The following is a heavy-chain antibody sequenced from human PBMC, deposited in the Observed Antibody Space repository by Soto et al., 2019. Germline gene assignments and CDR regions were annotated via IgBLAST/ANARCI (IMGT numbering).Heavy chain of an antibody. CDR3: ARDERDSCSGGDCFYFDY. J-gene: IGHJ4*02. Sequence: QVQLVQSGGEVKKPGASVKVSCKASGYTFTNYGISWVRQAPGKGLEWLGWISTDNSNTNSAPRLQGRLTMTTATSTSTAYMELRSLTSDDTAVYFCARDERDSCSGGDCFYFDYWGQGTLVTVSS. V-gene: IGHV1-18*04. CDR2: ISTDNSNT. CDR1: GYTFTNYG. D-gene: IGHD2-21*02.